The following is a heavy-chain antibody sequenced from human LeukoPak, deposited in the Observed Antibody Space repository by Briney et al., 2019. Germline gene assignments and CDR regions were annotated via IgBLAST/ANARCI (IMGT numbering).Heavy chain of an antibody. D-gene: IGHD6-19*01. V-gene: IGHV1-18*01. Sequence: ASVKVSCKASGYTFTSYGISWVRQAPGQGLEWMGWIGAYNGNTNYAQKLQGRVTMTTDTSTSTAYMELRSLRSDDTAVYYCASMGGSSGWYYFDYWGQGTLVTVSS. CDR3: ASMGGSSGWYYFDY. CDR2: IGAYNGNT. CDR1: GYTFTSYG. J-gene: IGHJ4*02.